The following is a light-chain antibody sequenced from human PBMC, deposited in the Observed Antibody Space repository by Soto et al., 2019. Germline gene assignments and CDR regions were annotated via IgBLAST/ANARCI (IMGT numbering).Light chain of an antibody. J-gene: IGLJ1*01. CDR3: FSYAGKCGV. CDR1: SSDIGSYDY. V-gene: IGLV2-11*01. Sequence: QSALTQPRSVSGSPGQSVTVSCTGTSSDIGSYDYVSWYQHHPGKAPKLMIFDVNKRPSGVPDRFSGSKSGNTASLTISGLQADDEGDYYCFSYAGKCGVFGPGTKLTVL. CDR2: DVN.